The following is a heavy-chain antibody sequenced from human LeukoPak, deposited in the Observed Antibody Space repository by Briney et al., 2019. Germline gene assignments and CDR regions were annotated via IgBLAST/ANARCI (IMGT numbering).Heavy chain of an antibody. V-gene: IGHV3-43*02. CDR1: GFTFDDYA. CDR3: TSVGIGRRVGALDL. J-gene: IGHJ3*01. Sequence: SGGSLRLSCAASGFTFDDYAIDWVRQAPGKGLEWVSLIGGDGADTYYADSVRGRFTISRDNSKNSLYLQMNGLRTEDTALYYCTSVGIGRRVGALDLRRQGTMVTVSS. D-gene: IGHD1-26*01. CDR2: IGGDGADT.